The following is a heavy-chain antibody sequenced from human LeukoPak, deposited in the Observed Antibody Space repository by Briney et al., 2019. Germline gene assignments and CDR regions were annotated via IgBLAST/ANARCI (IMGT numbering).Heavy chain of an antibody. CDR2: INPNSGGT. V-gene: IGHV1-2*02. CDR1: GYTFTDYY. CDR3: ARGDYYYDRSPPNFDY. D-gene: IGHD3-22*01. J-gene: IGHJ4*02. Sequence: ASVKVSCKASGYTFTDYYMHWVRQAPGQGLEWMGWINPNSGGTNYAQKSQGRVTMTRDTSITTAYMELNRLRYDDTAVYYCARGDYYYDRSPPNFDYWGQGTLVTVSS.